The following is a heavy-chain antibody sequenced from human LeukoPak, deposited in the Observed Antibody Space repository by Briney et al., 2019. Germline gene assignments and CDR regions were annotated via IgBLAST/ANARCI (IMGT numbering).Heavy chain of an antibody. Sequence: PGGSLRLSCAAFGFTFSIYEMYWVRQVPGKGLEWVSYISSTGSTKYYADSVKGRFTISRDNAKNSRYLQMNSLRAEDTAVYYCATLTVASPFDYWGQGALVTVSS. CDR1: GFTFSIYE. CDR3: ATLTVASPFDY. CDR2: ISSTGSTK. J-gene: IGHJ4*02. D-gene: IGHD5-12*01. V-gene: IGHV3-48*03.